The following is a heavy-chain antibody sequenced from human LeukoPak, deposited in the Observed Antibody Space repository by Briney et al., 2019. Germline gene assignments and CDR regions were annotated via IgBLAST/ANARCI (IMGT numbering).Heavy chain of an antibody. J-gene: IGHJ4*02. CDR3: SKGQELDDGVLES. CDR2: YLGDRGGA. V-gene: IGHV3-23*01. Sequence: GGSLTLSCVGSGFTFSSHAMTWVRQARGKALECVSTYLGDRGGAYYAESLRCRFVMSRDNSKSTLYLQMNSLRAEDTAIYYCSKGQELDDGVLESWGRGTLVTVSS. CDR1: GFTFSSHA. D-gene: IGHD1-1*01.